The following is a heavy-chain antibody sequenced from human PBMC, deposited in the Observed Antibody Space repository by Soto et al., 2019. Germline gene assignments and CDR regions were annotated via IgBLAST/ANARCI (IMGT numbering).Heavy chain of an antibody. CDR3: AKDLFYGDYVGSVGWFDP. CDR1: GFTFSSYA. Sequence: GGSLRLSCAASGFTFSSYAMSWVRQAPGKGLEWVSAISGSGGSTYYADSVKGRFTISRANSKNTLYLQMNSLRAEDTAVYYCAKDLFYGDYVGSVGWFDPWGQGTLVTVSS. V-gene: IGHV3-23*01. CDR2: ISGSGGST. J-gene: IGHJ5*02. D-gene: IGHD4-17*01.